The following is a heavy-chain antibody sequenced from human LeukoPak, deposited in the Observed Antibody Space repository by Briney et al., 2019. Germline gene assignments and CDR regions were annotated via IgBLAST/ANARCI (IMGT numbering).Heavy chain of an antibody. J-gene: IGHJ1*01. D-gene: IGHD3-16*01. CDR3: GRAFPPLRTSSAGDL. CDR1: GFSFSDYD. CDR2: ISGRSSHI. Sequence: GRSLRLSCSASGFSFSDYDMNWVRQAPGKGLGWVSAISGRSSHIYYGESVKGRFTISRDNAKNSLYLQMDSLGVEDTAVYYCGRAFPPLRTSSAGDLWGQGTLVIVSS. V-gene: IGHV3-21*01.